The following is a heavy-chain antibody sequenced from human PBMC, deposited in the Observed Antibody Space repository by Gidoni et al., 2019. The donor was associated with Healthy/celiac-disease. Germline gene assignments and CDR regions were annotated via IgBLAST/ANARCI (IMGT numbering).Heavy chain of an antibody. V-gene: IGHV1-8*01. Sequence: QVQLVQSGAEVKKPGGSVQVSCQDSAYTLTSYAINWVRQATGQGLEWMGWMNPNSGNTGYAQKFQGRVTMTRNTSISTAYMELSSLRSEDTAVYYCARGFRRAYYFDYWGQGTLVTVSS. J-gene: IGHJ4*02. CDR2: MNPNSGNT. CDR1: AYTLTSYA. CDR3: ARGFRRAYYFDY.